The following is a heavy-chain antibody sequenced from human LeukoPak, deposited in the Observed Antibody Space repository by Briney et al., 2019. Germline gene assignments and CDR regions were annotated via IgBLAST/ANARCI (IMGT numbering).Heavy chain of an antibody. CDR3: ARPRFALYYFDY. CDR1: GYTFTGYY. V-gene: IGHV1-2*02. Sequence: ASVKVSCKASGYTFTGYYMHWVRQAPGQGLEWMGWINPNSGGTNYAQKFQGRVTMTRDTSISTAYMELSRLRSDDTAVYYCARPRFALYYFDYWGQGTLVTVSS. CDR2: INPNSGGT. J-gene: IGHJ4*02. D-gene: IGHD3-3*01.